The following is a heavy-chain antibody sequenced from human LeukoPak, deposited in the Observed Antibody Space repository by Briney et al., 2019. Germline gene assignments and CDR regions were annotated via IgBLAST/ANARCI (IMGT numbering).Heavy chain of an antibody. CDR2: IKDTESEG. V-gene: IGHV3-7*01. CDR3: AREVTMLTSDYYFDL. J-gene: IGHJ2*01. D-gene: IGHD4-17*01. CDR1: GFTFRIYW. Sequence: GGSLRLSCAASGFTFRIYWMNWVRQSPGKGPEWVASIKDTESEGYYVDSVKGRFTISRDNAKKSLYLQMDSLRVDDTALYYCAREVTMLTSDYYFDLWGRGTLVTVSS.